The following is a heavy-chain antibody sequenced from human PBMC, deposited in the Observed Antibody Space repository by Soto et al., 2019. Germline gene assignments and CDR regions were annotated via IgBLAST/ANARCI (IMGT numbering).Heavy chain of an antibody. V-gene: IGHV3-48*03. CDR3: AREGYSYGSDDFDI. CDR1: GFTFSSYE. J-gene: IGHJ3*02. D-gene: IGHD5-18*01. Sequence: EVQLVESGGGLVQPGGSLRLACAASGFTFSSYEMNWVRQAPGKGLEWVSYISSSGSTIYYADSVKGRFTISRDNAKNSLELQMNILRAEDTAVYYCAREGYSYGSDDFDIWGQGTMVTVSS. CDR2: ISSSGSTI.